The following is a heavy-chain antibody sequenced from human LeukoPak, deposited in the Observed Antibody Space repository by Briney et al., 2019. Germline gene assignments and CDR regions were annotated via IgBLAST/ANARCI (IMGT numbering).Heavy chain of an antibody. V-gene: IGHV3-23*01. J-gene: IGHJ4*02. CDR1: GLTFSSYA. CDR2: ISGNGGGT. CDR3: TTPESFDY. D-gene: IGHD1-14*01. Sequence: GGSLRLSCAASGLTFSSYAMCWVRQAPGKGLEWVSGISGNGGGTYYADSVKGRFTISRDNAKNSLYLQMNSLRAEDTAIYYCTTPESFDYWGQGTLVTVSS.